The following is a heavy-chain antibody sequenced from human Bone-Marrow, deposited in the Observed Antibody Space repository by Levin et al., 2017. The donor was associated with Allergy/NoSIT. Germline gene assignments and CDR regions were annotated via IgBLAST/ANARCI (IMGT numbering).Heavy chain of an antibody. CDR1: GFTFTNAW. J-gene: IGHJ6*02. CDR3: TTDNYRYYYGMDV. V-gene: IGHV3-15*01. CDR2: IKSKVDGGTT. Sequence: TGGSLRLSCGASGFTFTNAWMSWVRQTPGKGLEWIGRIKSKVDGGTTDFAAPVKGRFTISRDDSKNTVFLQMNSLKAEDTAMYYCTTDNYRYYYGMDVWGQGTTVTVSS. D-gene: IGHD1-7*01.